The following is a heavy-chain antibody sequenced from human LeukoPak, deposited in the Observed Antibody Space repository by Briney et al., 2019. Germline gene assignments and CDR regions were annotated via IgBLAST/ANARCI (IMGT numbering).Heavy chain of an antibody. CDR2: IYYSGST. D-gene: IGHD3-22*01. CDR3: ARVVFDSSGYYYGTFDY. Sequence: SETLSLTCTVSGGSISSSSYYWGWIRQPPGKGLEWIGSIYYSGSTYYNPSLKSRVTISVDTSKNQFSLKLSSVTAAGTAVYYCARVVFDSSGYYYGTFDYWGQGTLVTVSS. CDR1: GGSISSSSYY. V-gene: IGHV4-39*07. J-gene: IGHJ4*02.